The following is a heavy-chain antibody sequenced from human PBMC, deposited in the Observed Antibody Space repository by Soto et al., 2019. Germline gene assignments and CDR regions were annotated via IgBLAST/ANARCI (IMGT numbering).Heavy chain of an antibody. CDR3: ARAGTLDYFVY. CDR1: GFTFSSYA. J-gene: IGHJ4*02. Sequence: GGSLRLSCAASGFTFSSYAVSWVRQAPGKGLEWVSAISGSGGSTYYADSVKGRFTISRDNSKNTLYLQMNSLRAEDTAVYYCARAGTLDYFVYWGQGTLVTVSS. CDR2: ISGSGGST. V-gene: IGHV3-23*01. D-gene: IGHD3-10*01.